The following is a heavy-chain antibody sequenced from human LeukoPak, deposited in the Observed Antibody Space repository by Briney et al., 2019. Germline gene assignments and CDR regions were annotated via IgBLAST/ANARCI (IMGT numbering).Heavy chain of an antibody. CDR1: GGSISSYY. D-gene: IGHD3-9*01. J-gene: IGHJ4*02. Sequence: SETLSLTCTVSGGSISSYYWSWIRQPPGKGLEWIGYIYYSGSTNYNPSLKSRVTISVDTSKNQFSLKLSSVTAADTAVYYCARGDISTGSYYFGYWGQGTLVTVSS. CDR3: ARGDISTGSYYFGY. CDR2: IYYSGST. V-gene: IGHV4-59*01.